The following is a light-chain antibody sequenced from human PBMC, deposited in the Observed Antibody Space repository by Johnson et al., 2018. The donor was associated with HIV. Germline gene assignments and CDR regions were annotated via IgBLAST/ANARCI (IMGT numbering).Light chain of an antibody. J-gene: IGLJ1*01. CDR1: SSNIGNNY. Sequence: QSVLTQPPSVSAAPGQKVTISCSGSSSNIGNNYVSWYQQLTETAPKLLIYYNNKRPSGIPDRFSGSTSGTSATLGITGLQTGDEADYYCGTWDSSLSAPYVFGTGTKVTVL. CDR2: YNN. CDR3: GTWDSSLSAPYV. V-gene: IGLV1-51*01.